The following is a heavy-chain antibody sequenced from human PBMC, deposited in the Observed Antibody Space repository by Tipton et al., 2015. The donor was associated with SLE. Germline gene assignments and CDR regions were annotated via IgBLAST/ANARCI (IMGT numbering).Heavy chain of an antibody. V-gene: IGHV4-59*11. D-gene: IGHD2-2*01. CDR1: GGSFSSHY. Sequence: TLSLTCAVYGGSFSSHYWSWIRQPPGKGLEWIGYIYYSGSTNYNPSLKSRVTISVDTSKNQFSLKLSSVTAADTAVYYCARAQEDIVVVPAAPSGYYGMDVWGQGTTVTVSS. CDR2: IYYSGST. J-gene: IGHJ6*02. CDR3: ARAQEDIVVVPAAPSGYYGMDV.